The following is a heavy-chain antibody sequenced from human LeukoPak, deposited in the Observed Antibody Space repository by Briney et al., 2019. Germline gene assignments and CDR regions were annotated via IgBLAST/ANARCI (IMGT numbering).Heavy chain of an antibody. D-gene: IGHD1-7*01. CDR2: IYYSGST. Sequence: SETLSLTCTVSGGSISSYYWSWIRQPPGKGLEWIGYIYYSGSTNYNPSLKSRVTISVDTSKNQFSLKLSSVTAADTAVYYCARGTSNWNYGYYYYMDVWGKGTTVTVSS. CDR3: ARGTSNWNYGYYYYMDV. J-gene: IGHJ6*03. CDR1: GGSISSYY. V-gene: IGHV4-59*01.